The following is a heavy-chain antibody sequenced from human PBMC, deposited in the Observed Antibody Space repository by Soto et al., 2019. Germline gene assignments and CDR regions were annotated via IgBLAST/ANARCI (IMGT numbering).Heavy chain of an antibody. V-gene: IGHV1-24*01. CDR3: TVSTAMVIQIFDY. CDR1: GYTLTELS. CDR2: FDPEDGET. J-gene: IGHJ4*02. Sequence: ASVKVSCKVSGYTLTELSMHWVRQAPGKGLEWMGGFDPEDGETIYAQKFQGRVTMTEDTSTDTAYMELSSLRSEDTAVYYCTVSTAMVIQIFDYWGQGTLVTVSS. D-gene: IGHD5-18*01.